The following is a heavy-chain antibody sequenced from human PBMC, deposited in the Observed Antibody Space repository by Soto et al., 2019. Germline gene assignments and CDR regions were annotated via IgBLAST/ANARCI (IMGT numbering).Heavy chain of an antibody. D-gene: IGHD3-22*01. J-gene: IGHJ4*02. CDR1: GFTFRTYS. CDR2: ISSSGTYI. V-gene: IGHV3-21*01. Sequence: EVQLVESGGGLVKPGGSLRLSCVASGFTFRTYSMNWVRQAPGKGLEWVSAISSSGTYIYYADSVKGRFTVSRDNAKNSLSLQLNSLRAEDTAVYYCARDYYYNFDYWGQGILVSVSS. CDR3: ARDYYYNFDY.